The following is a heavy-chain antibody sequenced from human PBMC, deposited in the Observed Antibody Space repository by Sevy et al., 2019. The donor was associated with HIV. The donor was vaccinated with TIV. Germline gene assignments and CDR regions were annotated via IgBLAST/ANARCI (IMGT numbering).Heavy chain of an antibody. D-gene: IGHD6-19*01. Sequence: GGSLRLSCAASGFTFSSYAMSWVRQAPGKGLEWVSAISGSGGSTYYADSVKGRFTISRDNSKNTLYLQMNSLRAEETAVYYYAKRGSSDWGNYYLDYWGQGTLVTVSS. CDR2: ISGSGGST. CDR3: AKRGSSDWGNYYLDY. CDR1: GFTFSSYA. J-gene: IGHJ4*02. V-gene: IGHV3-23*01.